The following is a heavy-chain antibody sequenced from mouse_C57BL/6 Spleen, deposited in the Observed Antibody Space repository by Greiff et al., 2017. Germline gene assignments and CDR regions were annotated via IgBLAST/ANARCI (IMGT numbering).Heavy chain of an antibody. Sequence: EVMLVESGEGLVKPGGSLKLSCAASGFTFSSYAMSWVRQTPEKRLEWVAYISSGGDYIYYADTVKGRFTISRDNARNTLYLQLSSLKSEDTAMYYCTRATVYYFDYWGQGTTLTVSS. CDR1: GFTFSSYA. D-gene: IGHD1-1*01. V-gene: IGHV5-9-1*02. CDR2: ISSGGDYI. J-gene: IGHJ2*01. CDR3: TRATVYYFDY.